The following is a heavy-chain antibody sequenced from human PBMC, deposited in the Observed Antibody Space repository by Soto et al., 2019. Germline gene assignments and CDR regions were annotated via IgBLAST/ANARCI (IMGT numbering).Heavy chain of an antibody. D-gene: IGHD5-18*01. V-gene: IGHV4-61*01. CDR1: GGSVSRGSYY. Sequence: QVQLQESGPGLVKPSETLSLTCTVSGGSVSRGSYYWSWIRQPPGKGLEWIGYIYYSGSTNYNPSLKSRVTISLDTYKNQFSLKRNSVTGADMAVYYCARMTMGYSYGYRAFDIWGQGTIVTVYS. CDR2: IYYSGST. J-gene: IGHJ3*02. CDR3: ARMTMGYSYGYRAFDI.